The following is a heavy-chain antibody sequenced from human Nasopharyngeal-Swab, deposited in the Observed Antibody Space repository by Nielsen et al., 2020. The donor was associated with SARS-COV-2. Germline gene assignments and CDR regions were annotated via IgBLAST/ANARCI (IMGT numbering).Heavy chain of an antibody. D-gene: IGHD2-21*02. V-gene: IGHV4-34*01. J-gene: IGHJ4*02. CDR1: NGSFIGYY. CDR2: INHAGTT. CDR3: ARRHRSCGGGACPIDY. Sequence: SQTLSLTCGVHNGSFIGYYWTWIRQPPGRGREWIGEINHAGTTNYTPSLKSRVTMSVDTSKNQFSLKVNSVTAADTAVYYCARRHRSCGGGACPIDYWGQGALVTVSS.